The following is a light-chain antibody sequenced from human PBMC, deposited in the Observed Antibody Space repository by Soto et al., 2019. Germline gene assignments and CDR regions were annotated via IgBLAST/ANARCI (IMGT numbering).Light chain of an antibody. V-gene: IGLV2-14*01. CDR3: SSYTSSSTFV. CDR2: EVS. CDR1: SSDVGGYNY. J-gene: IGLJ1*01. Sequence: QSVLTQPASVSGSPGQSITISCTGTSSDVGGYNYVSWYQQYPGKAPKLMIYEVSHRPSGVSNRFSGSRSGSTASLTISGLQAEDEADYYCSSYTSSSTFVFGTATQLTVL.